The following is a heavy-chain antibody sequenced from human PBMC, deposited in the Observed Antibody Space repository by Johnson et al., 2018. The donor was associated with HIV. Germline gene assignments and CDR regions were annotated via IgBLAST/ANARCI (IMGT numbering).Heavy chain of an antibody. J-gene: IGHJ3*02. CDR2: IYSGGST. D-gene: IGHD6-6*01. CDR1: GFTVSSNY. Sequence: VQLVESGGGLVKPGGSLRLSCAASGFTVSSNYMSWVRQAPGKGLEWVSVIYSGGSTYYADSVKGRFTISRDNAKNSLYLQMNSLRAEDTALYYCANLYSSSSDAFDIWGQGTMVTVSS. CDR3: ANLYSSSSDAFDI. V-gene: IGHV3-66*01.